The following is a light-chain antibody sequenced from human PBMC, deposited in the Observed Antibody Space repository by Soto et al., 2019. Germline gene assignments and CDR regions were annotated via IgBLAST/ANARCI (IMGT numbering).Light chain of an antibody. CDR3: QQYGSSPLLT. CDR2: DAS. V-gene: IGKV3-20*01. J-gene: IGKJ4*01. CDR1: QTVRNNY. Sequence: EFVLTQSPGTLSLSQGERATLSCRASQTVRNNYLAWYQQKPGQAPRLLIYDASSRATGIPDRFSGGGSGTDFTLTISRLEPEDFAVYYCQQYGSSPLLTFGGGTKVDVK.